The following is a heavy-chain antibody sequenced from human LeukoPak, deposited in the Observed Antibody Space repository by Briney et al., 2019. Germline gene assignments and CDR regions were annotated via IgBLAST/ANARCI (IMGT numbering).Heavy chain of an antibody. J-gene: IGHJ6*02. CDR2: IWYDGSNK. D-gene: IGHD3-10*01. CDR3: ARGSYYGSGSYYIYYYYGMDV. CDR1: GFTFSSYG. V-gene: IGHV3-33*01. Sequence: GGSLRLSCAAFGFTFSSYGMHWVRQAPGKGLEWVAVIWYDGSNKYYADSVKGRFTISRDNSKNTLYLQMNSLRAEDTAVYYCARGSYYGSGSYYIYYYYGMDVWGQGTTVTVSS.